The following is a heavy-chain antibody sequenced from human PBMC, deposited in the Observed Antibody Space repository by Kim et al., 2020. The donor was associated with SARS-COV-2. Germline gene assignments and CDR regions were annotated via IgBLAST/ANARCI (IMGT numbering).Heavy chain of an antibody. CDR2: ISAYNGNT. Sequence: ASVKVSCKASGYTFTSYGISWVRQAPGQGLEWMGWISAYNGNTNYAQKLQGRVTMTTDTSTSTAYMELRSLRSDDTAVYYCASLSSDYIWGSYRIGGYYFDYWGQGTLVTVSS. CDR3: ASLSSDYIWGSYRIGGYYFDY. D-gene: IGHD3-16*02. V-gene: IGHV1-18*01. J-gene: IGHJ4*02. CDR1: GYTFTSYG.